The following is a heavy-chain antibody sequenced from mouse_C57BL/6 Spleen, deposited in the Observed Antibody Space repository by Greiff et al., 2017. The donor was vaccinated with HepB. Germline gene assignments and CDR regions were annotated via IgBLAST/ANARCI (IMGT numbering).Heavy chain of an antibody. J-gene: IGHJ1*03. CDR3: ARDGLWYFDV. CDR1: GFTFSDYG. CDR2: ISSGSSTI. Sequence: EVQGVESGGGLVKPGGSLKLSCAASGFTFSDYGMHWVRQAPEKGLEWVAYISSGSSTIYYADTVKGRFTISRDNAKNTLLLHMTSLRSEDTAMYYSARDGLWYFDVWGTGTTVTVSA. D-gene: IGHD2-3*01. V-gene: IGHV5-17*01.